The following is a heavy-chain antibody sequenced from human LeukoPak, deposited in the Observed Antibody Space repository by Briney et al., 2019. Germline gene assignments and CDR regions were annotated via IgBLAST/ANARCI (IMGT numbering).Heavy chain of an antibody. Sequence: PSDTLSLICTVSSDSIRSSYWWGWIRPPPGKGLEWIGYIYYTGEIHYNPSLKSRVTMSGDTSKHEISLKETSLTAVDTAVYYCARKPDSRNGFDPWGQGTLVTVSS. J-gene: IGHJ5*02. D-gene: IGHD3-22*01. CDR2: IYYTGEI. V-gene: IGHV4-28*05. CDR3: ARKPDSRNGFDP. CDR1: SDSIRSSYW.